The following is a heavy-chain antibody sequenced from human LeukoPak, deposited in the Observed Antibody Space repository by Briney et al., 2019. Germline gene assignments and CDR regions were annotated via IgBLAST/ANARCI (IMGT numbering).Heavy chain of an antibody. V-gene: IGHV3-23*01. CDR3: AKDLPPHYCSSTSCYGYYYYYGMDV. CDR1: GFTFSSYA. J-gene: IGHJ6*02. CDR2: ISGSGGST. Sequence: GGSLRLSCAVSGFTFSSYAMSWVRQAPGKGLEWVSAISGSGGSTYYADSVKGRFTISRDNSKNTLYLQMNSLRAEDTAVYYCAKDLPPHYCSSTSCYGYYYYYGMDVWGQGTTVTVSS. D-gene: IGHD2-2*01.